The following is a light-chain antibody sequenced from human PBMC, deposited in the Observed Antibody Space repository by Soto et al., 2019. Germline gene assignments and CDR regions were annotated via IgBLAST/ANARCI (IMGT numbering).Light chain of an antibody. J-gene: IGKJ5*01. CDR2: AVS. CDR1: QDIDNS. Sequence: IQLTQSPSSLSASVGETVTITCRASQDIDNSLNWYQHKPGKAPKLLVYAVSFLETGVPSRFSGRGSGTVFSLTSNSLQSDDFATYYCQQHDGRPTMTFGQGTRL. CDR3: QQHDGRPTMT. V-gene: IGKV1-33*01.